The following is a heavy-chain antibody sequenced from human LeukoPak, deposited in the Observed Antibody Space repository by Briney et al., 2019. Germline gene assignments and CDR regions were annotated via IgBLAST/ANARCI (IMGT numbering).Heavy chain of an antibody. V-gene: IGHV4-59*01. D-gene: IGHD1-1*01. Sequence: PSETLSLTCTVSGGSISSYYWSWIRQPPGKGLEWIGYIYYSGSTNYNPSLKSRVTISVDTSKNQFSLKLSSVTAADTAVYYCARGGNWNTHYFDYWGQGTLVTVSS. CDR2: IYYSGST. CDR1: GGSISSYY. J-gene: IGHJ4*02. CDR3: ARGGNWNTHYFDY.